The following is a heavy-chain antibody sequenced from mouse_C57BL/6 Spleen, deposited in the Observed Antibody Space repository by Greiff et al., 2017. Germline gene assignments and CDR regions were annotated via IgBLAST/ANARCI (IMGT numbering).Heavy chain of an antibody. J-gene: IGHJ4*01. CDR2: IYPGDGDT. D-gene: IGHD5-1*01. Sequence: QVQLQQPGPELVKPGASVKFSCKASGYAFSSSWMNWVKQRPGQGLEWIGLIYPGDGDTNYNGKFKGKATLTADKSSSTAYMQLSSLTSEDSAVYFCARSETYVAGMDYWGQGTSVTVSS. CDR1: GYAFSSSW. V-gene: IGHV1-82*01. CDR3: ARSETYVAGMDY.